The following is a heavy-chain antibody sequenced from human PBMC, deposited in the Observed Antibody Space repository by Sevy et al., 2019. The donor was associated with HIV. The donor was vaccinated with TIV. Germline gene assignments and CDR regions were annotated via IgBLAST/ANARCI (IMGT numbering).Heavy chain of an antibody. J-gene: IGHJ4*02. Sequence: SETLSLTCTVSGGSISSYFWTWIREPPGKGLEWIGNVYYSDTTNYNPSLKSRVTMSLDTSKNQFSLDLTSVTAADTAVYYCARDSAVIPRGLVYWGQGAQVTVSS. CDR1: GGSISSYF. D-gene: IGHD3-9*01. CDR3: ARDSAVIPRGLVY. V-gene: IGHV4-59*13. CDR2: VYYSDTT.